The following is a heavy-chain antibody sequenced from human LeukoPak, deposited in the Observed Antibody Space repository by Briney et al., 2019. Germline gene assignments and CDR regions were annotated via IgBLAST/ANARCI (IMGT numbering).Heavy chain of an antibody. V-gene: IGHV3-13*01. Sequence: PGGSLSLSCAASGFTFSSYDMHWVRQATGKGLEWVSAIGTAGDTYYPGSVKGRFTISRENAKNSLYLQMNSLRAGDTAVYYCARVRRYSSRNYGMDVWGQGTTVTVSS. CDR2: IGTAGDT. CDR1: GFTFSSYD. D-gene: IGHD6-13*01. CDR3: ARVRRYSSRNYGMDV. J-gene: IGHJ6*02.